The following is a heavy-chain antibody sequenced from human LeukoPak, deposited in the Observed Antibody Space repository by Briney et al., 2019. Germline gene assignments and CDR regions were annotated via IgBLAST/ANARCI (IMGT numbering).Heavy chain of an antibody. CDR3: AKDSNSILFDD. J-gene: IGHJ4*02. CDR2: IGGSGIRT. D-gene: IGHD2-15*01. V-gene: IGHV3-23*01. Sequence: GGTLRLSCSASGFTFTTYGMNWVRQAPGKGLEWVSGIGGSGIRTYYADSVKGRFTISRDNSRNTLYLQMNSLRHEDTAVYYCAKDSNSILFDDWGQGTLVTVSS. CDR1: GFTFTTYG.